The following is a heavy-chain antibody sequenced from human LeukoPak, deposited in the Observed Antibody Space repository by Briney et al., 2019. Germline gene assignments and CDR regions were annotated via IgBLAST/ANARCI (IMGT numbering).Heavy chain of an antibody. CDR3: ASSDVGPAVDLDF. V-gene: IGHV1-18*01. J-gene: IGHJ4*02. D-gene: IGHD2-15*01. CDR2: ISAYNGNT. CDR1: GYTFTSYG. Sequence: ASVKVSCNASGYTFTSYGISWVRQAPGQGLEWMGWISAYNGNTNYAQKLQGRVTMTTDTSTSTVYMELRSLRSDDTAVYYCASSDVGPAVDLDFWGQGTLVTVSS.